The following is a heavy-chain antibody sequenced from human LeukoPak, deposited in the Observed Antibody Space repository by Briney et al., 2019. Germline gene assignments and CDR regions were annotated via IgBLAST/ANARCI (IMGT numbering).Heavy chain of an antibody. J-gene: IGHJ6*02. CDR1: GGTXSSYA. D-gene: IGHD4-17*01. Sequence: GASVMVSCKASGGTXSSYAISWVRQAPGQGLEWMGGIIPIFGTANYAQKFQGRVTITADESTSTAYMELSSLRSEDTAVYYCARAQDYGDKNHLNYYYGMDVWGQGTTVTVSS. CDR3: ARAQDYGDKNHLNYYYGMDV. CDR2: IIPIFGTA. V-gene: IGHV1-69*13.